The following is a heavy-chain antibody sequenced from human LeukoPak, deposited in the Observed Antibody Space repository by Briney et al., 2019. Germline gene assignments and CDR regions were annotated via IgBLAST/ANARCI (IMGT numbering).Heavy chain of an antibody. CDR2: IIPILGIA. J-gene: IGHJ4*02. D-gene: IGHD1-7*01. CDR3: AAMVRIPRTTDPDY. CDR1: GGTFSSYT. V-gene: IGHV1-69*02. Sequence: GASVKVSRKASGGTFSSYTISWVRPAPRQGLEWMGMIIPILGIANYAQKFQGRVTITSDKSTSTDFMELGSLKSEDRAVYYCAAMVRIPRTTDPDYWGQGTLVSVSS.